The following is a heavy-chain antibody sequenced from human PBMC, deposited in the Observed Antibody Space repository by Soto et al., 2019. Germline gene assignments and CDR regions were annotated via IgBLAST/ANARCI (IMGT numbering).Heavy chain of an antibody. CDR1: GGSISSGGYY. J-gene: IGHJ4*02. Sequence: QVQLQESGPGLVKPSQTLSLTCTVSGGSISSGGYYWSWIRQHPGKGLEWIGYIYYSGSTYYNPSLQSRVTISVDTSQNQFSLKLSYVTAADTAVYYCARKATVTTCFDYWGQGTLVTVSS. CDR3: ARKATVTTCFDY. V-gene: IGHV4-31*03. D-gene: IGHD4-17*01. CDR2: IYYSGST.